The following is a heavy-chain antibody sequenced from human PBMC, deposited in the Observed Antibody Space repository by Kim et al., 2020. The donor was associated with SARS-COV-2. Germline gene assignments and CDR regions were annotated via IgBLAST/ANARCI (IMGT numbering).Heavy chain of an antibody. D-gene: IGHD3-10*01. J-gene: IGHJ4*02. CDR3: ARGGGFEPFDY. V-gene: IGHV3-53*01. Sequence: SYADSVTGRFTIARDNSKNTLYLQMNSRRAEDTAVYYCARGGGFEPFDYWGQGTLVTVSS.